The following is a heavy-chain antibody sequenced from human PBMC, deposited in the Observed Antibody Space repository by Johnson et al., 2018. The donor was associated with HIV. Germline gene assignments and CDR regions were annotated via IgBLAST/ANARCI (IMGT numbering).Heavy chain of an antibody. V-gene: IGHV3-13*01. D-gene: IGHD4-23*01. J-gene: IGHJ3*02. Sequence: VQLVESGGGLVQPGGSLRLSCAASGFTFSSYDMHWVRQATGKGLEWVSAIGTAGTIDYAGSVKGRFTISRDNAKNSLYLQMNSLRAEDTALYYCAREGGGNLEAFDIWGQGTLVTVSS. CDR3: AREGGGNLEAFDI. CDR1: GFTFSSYD. CDR2: IGTAGTI.